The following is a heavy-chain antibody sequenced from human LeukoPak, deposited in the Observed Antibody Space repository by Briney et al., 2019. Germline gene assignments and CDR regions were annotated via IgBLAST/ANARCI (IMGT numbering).Heavy chain of an antibody. D-gene: IGHD5-18*01. CDR2: IYPSDSDT. Sequence: GESLKISCMGSGYIFTNYWIGWVRQMPGKGLEWMGIIYPSDSDTRYSPPFQGQVTISADKSINTTYVQWSSLKASDAAMYYCARIQGVYYFDYWGQGTLVSVSS. CDR1: GYIFTNYW. CDR3: ARIQGVYYFDY. J-gene: IGHJ4*02. V-gene: IGHV5-51*01.